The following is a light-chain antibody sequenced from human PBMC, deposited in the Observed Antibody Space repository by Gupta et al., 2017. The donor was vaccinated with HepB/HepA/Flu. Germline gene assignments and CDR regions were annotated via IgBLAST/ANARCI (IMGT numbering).Light chain of an antibody. CDR2: DNV. V-gene: IGLV1-51*01. CDR3: STWDGTLSALV. J-gene: IGLJ2*01. CDR1: SSNIGNYY. Sequence: QSVLTQPPSVSAPPGQKVAISCSGTSSNIGNYYVSWYQHHPGTAPKLLIYDNVKRPSGIPDRFSGSKSGTSATLAITGLLTGDEAEYYCSTWDGTLSALVFGGGTTLTIL.